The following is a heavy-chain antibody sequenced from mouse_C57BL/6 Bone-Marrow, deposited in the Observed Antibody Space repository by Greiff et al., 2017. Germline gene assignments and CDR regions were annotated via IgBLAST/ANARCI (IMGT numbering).Heavy chain of an antibody. V-gene: IGHV2-4*01. CDR2: IWSGGST. D-gene: IGHD1-1*01. CDR3: AKGIYRFAY. CDR1: GFSLTSYG. J-gene: IGHJ3*01. Sequence: VKLQQSGPSLVQPSQSLSITCTVSGFSLTSYGVHWVRQPPGKGLEWLGVIWSGGSTDYNAAFISRLSISKDNSKSQVFFKMNSLQADDTAIYYCAKGIYRFAYWGQGTLVTVSA.